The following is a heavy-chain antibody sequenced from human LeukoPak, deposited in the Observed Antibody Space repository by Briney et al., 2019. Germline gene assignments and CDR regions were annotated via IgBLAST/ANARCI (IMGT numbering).Heavy chain of an antibody. Sequence: SETLSLTCAVYGGSFSGYYWSWIRQPPGKGLEWIGEINHSGSTNYNPSLKSRVTISVDTSKNQFSLKLSSVTAADTAVYYCAGLTKNDSGSFRFGKKKRGYMDVWGKGTRSPSP. CDR3: AGLTKNDSGSFRFGKKKRGYMDV. CDR2: INHSGST. V-gene: IGHV4-34*01. J-gene: IGHJ6*03. CDR1: GGSFSGYY. D-gene: IGHD3-10*01.